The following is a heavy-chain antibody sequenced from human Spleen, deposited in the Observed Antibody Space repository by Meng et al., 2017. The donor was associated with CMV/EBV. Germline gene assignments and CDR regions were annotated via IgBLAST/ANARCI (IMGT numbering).Heavy chain of an antibody. D-gene: IGHD2-21*01. CDR3: ARELVVIGDAGPFDN. J-gene: IGHJ4*02. CDR1: GYSFTSYW. V-gene: IGHV5-51*01. CDR2: IYPGDSDT. Sequence: KVSCKGSGYSFTSYWIGWVRQMPGKGLEWMGIIYPGDSDTRYSPSFQGQVTISADKSISTAYLQMNSLRAEDTAVYFCARELVVIGDAGPFDNWGQGTLVTVSS.